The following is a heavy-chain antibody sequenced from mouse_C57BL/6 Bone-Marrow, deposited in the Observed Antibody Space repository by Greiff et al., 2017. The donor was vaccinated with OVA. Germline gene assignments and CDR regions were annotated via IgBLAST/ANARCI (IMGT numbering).Heavy chain of an antibody. J-gene: IGHJ3*01. CDR1: GYTFTSYC. CDR2: INPNSGGT. V-gene: IGHV1-72*01. Sequence: QVQLQQPGAELVKPGASVKLSCKASGYTFTSYCMHWVKQRPGRSLEWIGRINPNSGGTRYNEKFKGKATLTVDKPSSTAYMQLSSLTSEDSAVYYCARGSNALAYWGQGTLVTVSA. CDR3: ARGSNALAY.